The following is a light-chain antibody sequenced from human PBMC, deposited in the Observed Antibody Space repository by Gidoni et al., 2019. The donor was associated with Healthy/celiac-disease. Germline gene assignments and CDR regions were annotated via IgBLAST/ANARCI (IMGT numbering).Light chain of an antibody. V-gene: IGKV4-1*01. CDR2: WAS. CDR3: QQYYSTLT. CDR1: QSVLYSSNNKNY. Sequence: DLVITQSPDSLAVSLGERATINCQSSQSVLYSSNNKNYLAWYQQKPGQPPKLIIYWASSRKSGVPDRCSGSGSGTDFTLTISSLQAEDVAVYYCQQYYSTLTFGGGTKVEIK. J-gene: IGKJ4*01.